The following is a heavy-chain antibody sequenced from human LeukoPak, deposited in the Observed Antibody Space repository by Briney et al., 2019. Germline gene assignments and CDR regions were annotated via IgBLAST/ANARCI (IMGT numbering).Heavy chain of an antibody. J-gene: IGHJ3*02. D-gene: IGHD6-13*01. V-gene: IGHV4-4*02. CDR1: GGSISSSNW. Sequence: SETLSLTCAVSGGSISSSNWWSWVRQPPGKGLEWIGEIYHSGSTNYNLSLKSRVTISVDKSKNQFSLKLSSVTAADTAVYYCATAAAGMVSVDAFDIWGQGTMVTVSS. CDR3: ATAAAGMVSVDAFDI. CDR2: IYHSGST.